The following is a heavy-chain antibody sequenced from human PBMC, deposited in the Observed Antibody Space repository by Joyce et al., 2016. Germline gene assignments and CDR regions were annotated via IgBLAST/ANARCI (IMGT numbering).Heavy chain of an antibody. Sequence: EVQLVESGGGLVQPGGSLRLSCAASGFTFSSYSMNWVRQSPGKGLELFSYISSSSSTIYYADSVKGRFTISRDNAKNSLYLQMNSLRAEDTAVYYCAKADYGDKIDAFDIWGQGTMVTVSS. CDR3: AKADYGDKIDAFDI. J-gene: IGHJ3*02. CDR1: GFTFSSYS. CDR2: ISSSSSTI. V-gene: IGHV3-48*01. D-gene: IGHD4-17*01.